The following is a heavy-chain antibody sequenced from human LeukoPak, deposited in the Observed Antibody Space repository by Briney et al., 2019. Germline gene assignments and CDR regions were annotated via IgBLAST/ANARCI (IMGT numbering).Heavy chain of an antibody. J-gene: IGHJ4*02. CDR1: GFTFSSYW. CDR2: INSDGSST. V-gene: IGHV3-74*01. CDR3: ARDRSSVVPAAMFY. D-gene: IGHD2-2*01. Sequence: PGGSLRLSCVASGFTFSSYWMHWVRQAPGKGLVWVSRINSDGSSTSYADSVKGRFTISRDNAKNTLYLQMSSLRAEDTAVYYCARDRSSVVPAAMFYWGQGTLVTVSS.